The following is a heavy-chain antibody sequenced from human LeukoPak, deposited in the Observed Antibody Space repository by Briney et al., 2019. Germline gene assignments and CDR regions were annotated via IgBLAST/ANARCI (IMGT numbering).Heavy chain of an antibody. Sequence: SVEVSCKASGGTFSSYAISWVRQAPGQGLEWMGGIIPIFGTANYAQKFQGRVTITADESTSTAYMELSSLRSEDTAVYYCASCSSHHDAFDIWGQGTMVTVSS. V-gene: IGHV1-69*01. CDR1: GGTFSSYA. J-gene: IGHJ3*02. CDR3: ASCSSHHDAFDI. CDR2: IIPIFGTA. D-gene: IGHD6-6*01.